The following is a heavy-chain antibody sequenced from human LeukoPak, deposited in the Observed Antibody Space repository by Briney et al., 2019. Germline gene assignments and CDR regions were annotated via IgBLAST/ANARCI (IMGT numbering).Heavy chain of an antibody. Sequence: SETLSLTCTVSGGSISSYYWNWIRQPPGKGLEWIGYIYNSGSSTIYNPSLQSRVTISVDMSKNQFSLRLSSVTAADTAVYFCVRDRELTYWGQGILVTVSS. J-gene: IGHJ4*02. V-gene: IGHV4-59*01. CDR1: GGSISSYY. CDR2: IYNSGSST. CDR3: VRDRELTY. D-gene: IGHD3-10*01.